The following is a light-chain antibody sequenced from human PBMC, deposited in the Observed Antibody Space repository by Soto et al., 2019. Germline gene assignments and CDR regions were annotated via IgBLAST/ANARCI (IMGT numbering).Light chain of an antibody. CDR3: QQYGSSPLFT. V-gene: IGKV3-20*01. Sequence: EIVLTQSPGTLSLSPGERATLSCRASQTVTNNYLAWYQQKPGLAPRLLIFGASSRATGIPDRFGGSGSGTDFTLTIRSLEPEDFAVYYCQQYGSSPLFTFGPGTKVDFK. CDR1: QTVTNNY. J-gene: IGKJ3*01. CDR2: GAS.